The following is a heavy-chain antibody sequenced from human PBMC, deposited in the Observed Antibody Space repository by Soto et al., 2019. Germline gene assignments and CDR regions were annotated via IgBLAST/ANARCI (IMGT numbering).Heavy chain of an antibody. J-gene: IGHJ3*02. Sequence: QVELQESGPGLVKPSGTLSLSCTVSGDSIRSSNWWSWVRQSPEKGLEWIGEIFHSGTANYNPSVKSRVTVSIDKSKNQFSLKLTSVTAADTAVYYCVRDPTDRSVGSNALYIWGQGKMVIVSS. V-gene: IGHV4-4*02. CDR2: IFHSGTA. D-gene: IGHD1-1*01. CDR1: GDSIRSSNW. CDR3: VRDPTDRSVGSNALYI.